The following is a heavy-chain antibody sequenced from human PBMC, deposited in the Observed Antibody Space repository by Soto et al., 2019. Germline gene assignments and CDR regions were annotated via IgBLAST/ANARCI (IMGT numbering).Heavy chain of an antibody. Sequence: SETLSLTCTVSGGSISSSSYYWGWIRQPPGKGLEWIGSIYYSGSTYCNPSLKSRVTISVDTSKNQFSLKLSSVTAADTAGYYCARLGSNYYYYYYMDVWGKGTTVTVSS. CDR2: IYYSGST. J-gene: IGHJ6*03. V-gene: IGHV4-39*01. CDR3: ARLGSNYYYYYYMDV. D-gene: IGHD4-4*01. CDR1: GGSISSSSYY.